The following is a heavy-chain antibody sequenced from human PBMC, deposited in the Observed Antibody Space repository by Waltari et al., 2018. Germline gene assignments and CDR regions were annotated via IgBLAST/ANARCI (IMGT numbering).Heavy chain of an antibody. J-gene: IGHJ4*02. D-gene: IGHD6-19*01. CDR3: ARLEAEQWLGDY. V-gene: IGHV3-74*01. CDR1: GFTFSNYW. Sequence: EVQLVASGGGLVQPGGSLGLSCDASGFTFSNYWIHWFRKAPGKGLVWVSRINGDGYRTDYADSVTGRFTVSRDNARNTVYLQMNSLRAEDTAVYYCARLEAEQWLGDYWGQGTLVTVSS. CDR2: INGDGYRT.